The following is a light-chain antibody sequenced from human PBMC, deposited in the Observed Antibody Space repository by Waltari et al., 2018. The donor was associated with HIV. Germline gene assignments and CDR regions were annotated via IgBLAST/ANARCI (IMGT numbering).Light chain of an antibody. Sequence: EIVMTQSPATLSVSPGERATLSCWASQSIGSKIAWYQQKPGQAPRLLIYGASTRATGIPARFSGTGSGTEFTLTIGSLQSEDFAVYYCQQYNNWWTFGLGTKVEI. CDR1: QSIGSK. CDR2: GAS. CDR3: QQYNNWWT. J-gene: IGKJ1*01. V-gene: IGKV3-15*01.